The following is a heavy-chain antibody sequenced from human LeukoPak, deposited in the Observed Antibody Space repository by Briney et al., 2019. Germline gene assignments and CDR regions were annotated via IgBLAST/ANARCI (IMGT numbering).Heavy chain of an antibody. CDR3: ARDDSSSGGSDY. CDR2: IWYDGSNK. CDR1: GFTLSSYG. J-gene: IGHJ4*02. D-gene: IGHD6-6*01. Sequence: GGSLRLSCAASGFTLSSYGMHWVRQAPGKGLEWVAVIWYDGSNKYYAHSVKGRFTISRDNSKNTLYLQMNSRRAEDTAVYYCARDDSSSGGSDYWGQGTLVTVSS. V-gene: IGHV3-33*01.